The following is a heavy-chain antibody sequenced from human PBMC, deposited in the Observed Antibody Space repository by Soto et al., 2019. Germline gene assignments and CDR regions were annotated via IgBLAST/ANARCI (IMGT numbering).Heavy chain of an antibody. CDR3: ARDSRVPT. CDR1: GDSITNYY. CDR2: IYYTGST. Sequence: SETLSLTCTVSGDSITNYYWSWIRQPPGKGLEWVGNIYYTGSTNYNPSLKSRVTISIDTSKNQFSLRLSSVTAADTAVYYCARDSRVPTWGQGTLVTVSA. J-gene: IGHJ5*02. V-gene: IGHV4-59*01.